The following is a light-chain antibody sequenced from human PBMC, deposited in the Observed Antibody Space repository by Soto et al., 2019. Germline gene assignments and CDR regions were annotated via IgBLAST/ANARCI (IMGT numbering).Light chain of an antibody. V-gene: IGKV3-15*01. J-gene: IGKJ1*01. CDR1: QSVGSN. CDR3: QQYNNWPPWT. Sequence: AMTQSPATLSVSPGERATLSCRASQSVGSNLAWYQRRPGQAPRLLIFGASTRATGVPARFSGSGSGTEFSLTISSLQSEDFAVYYCQQYNNWPPWTFGQGTKVEIK. CDR2: GAS.